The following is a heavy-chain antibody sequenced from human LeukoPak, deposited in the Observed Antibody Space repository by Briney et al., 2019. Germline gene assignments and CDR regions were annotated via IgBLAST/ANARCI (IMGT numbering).Heavy chain of an antibody. CDR1: GFPFSRYG. D-gene: IGHD1-1*01. J-gene: IGHJ6*03. CDR3: AKETGRVNYYMDV. Sequence: GGSLRLSCAASGFPFSRYGMHWVRQAPGKGLEWGAAIWNEGSKKYYADSGKGRFTISSDNSKNTLYLPLNSLKGEDTAVYYCAKETGRVNYYMDVWGKGTTVTVSS. V-gene: IGHV3-33*06. CDR2: IWNEGSKK.